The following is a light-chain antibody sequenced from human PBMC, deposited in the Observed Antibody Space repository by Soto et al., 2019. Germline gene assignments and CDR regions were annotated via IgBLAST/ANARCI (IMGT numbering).Light chain of an antibody. V-gene: IGKV3-15*01. CDR2: GAS. CDR3: QQYSDWSWT. CDR1: QSVSSN. J-gene: IGKJ1*01. Sequence: ERVMTQSPATLSVSPVERATLSCRASQSVSSNLAWYQQKPGQPPRLLIYGASTRATGIPARFSGSGSGTEFALTISRLQSEDFAVYYCQQYSDWSWTFGQGTKVDIK.